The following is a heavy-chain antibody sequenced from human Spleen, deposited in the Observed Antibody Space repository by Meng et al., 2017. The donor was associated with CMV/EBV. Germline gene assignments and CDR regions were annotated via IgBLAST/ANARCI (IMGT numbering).Heavy chain of an antibody. CDR3: ARDLRWEPRGYYGMDV. D-gene: IGHD1-26*01. CDR2: ISYDGSNK. J-gene: IGHJ6*02. Sequence: GESLKISCAASGFTFSSYAMHWVRQAPGKGLEWVAVISYDGSNKYYADSVKGRFTISRDNAKNSLYLQMNSLRAEDTAVYYCARDLRWEPRGYYGMDVWGQGTTVTVSS. V-gene: IGHV3-30*04. CDR1: GFTFSSYA.